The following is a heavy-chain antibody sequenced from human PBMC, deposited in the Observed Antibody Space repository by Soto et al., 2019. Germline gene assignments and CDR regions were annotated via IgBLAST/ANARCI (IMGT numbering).Heavy chain of an antibody. CDR3: AVRYPLSPDY. Sequence: PGGSLSLSCAASGFTFSSYGMHWVRQAPGKGLEWVAVISYDGSNKYYADSVKGRFTISRDNSKNTLYLQMNSLRAEDTAVYYCAVRYPLSPDYWGQGTLVTFSS. D-gene: IGHD1-26*01. CDR2: ISYDGSNK. CDR1: GFTFSSYG. J-gene: IGHJ4*02. V-gene: IGHV3-30*03.